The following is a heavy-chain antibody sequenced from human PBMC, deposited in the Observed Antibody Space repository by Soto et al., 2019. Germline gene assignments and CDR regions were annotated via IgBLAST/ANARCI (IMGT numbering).Heavy chain of an antibody. CDR2: IDSGGRTT. Sequence: GGSLRLSCAASGFTFSSDWMHWFRQAPGKGLVWVSRIDSGGRTTTYADSVKGRCTISRDNAKNTLYLQMNGLRAEDTALYYCARWFTYGNFDYFDYWGQGTQVTVSS. V-gene: IGHV3-74*01. J-gene: IGHJ4*02. CDR1: GFTFSSDW. D-gene: IGHD3-10*01. CDR3: ARWFTYGNFDYFDY.